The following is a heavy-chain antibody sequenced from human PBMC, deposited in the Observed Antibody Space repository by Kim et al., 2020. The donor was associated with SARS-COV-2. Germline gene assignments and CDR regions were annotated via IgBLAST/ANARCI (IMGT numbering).Heavy chain of an antibody. J-gene: IGHJ4*02. CDR3: AKDGLDDDYYNGFDY. V-gene: IGHV3-23*01. Sequence: GGSLRLSCAASGFTFSSYAMSWVRQAPGKGLEWVSTISGSGGSTYYADSVKGRFTISRDNSKNTLYLQMNSLRAEDTAVYYCAKDGLDDDYYNGFDYWGQGTLVTVSS. CDR2: ISGSGGST. D-gene: IGHD3-10*01. CDR1: GFTFSSYA.